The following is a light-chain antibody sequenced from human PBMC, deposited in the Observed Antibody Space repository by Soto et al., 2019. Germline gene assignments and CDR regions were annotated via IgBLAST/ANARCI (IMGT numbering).Light chain of an antibody. CDR3: QQYNNWPYT. CDR2: AAS. V-gene: IGKV3-15*01. Sequence: MTQFPATLSVSPGERGTLSCRASQSVSSNLAWYQQKPGQAPRLLIYAASARATGIPARFSGSGSGTDFTRTISSLQSEDFAVYYCQQYNNWPYTFGQGTKVDIK. CDR1: QSVSSN. J-gene: IGKJ2*01.